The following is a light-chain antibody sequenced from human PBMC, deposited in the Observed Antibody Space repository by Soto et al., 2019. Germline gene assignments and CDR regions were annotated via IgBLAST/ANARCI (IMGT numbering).Light chain of an antibody. CDR2: GVT. Sequence: QSALTQPASVSGSPGQSITISCTGTSSDVGGYSFVSWYQQHPGKAPKLIIYGVTSRPSGVSSRFSGSKSGNTASLTISGLQAEDEADYYCSSYTNTGRVLGGGTKLTVL. CDR1: SSDVGGYSF. J-gene: IGLJ3*02. V-gene: IGLV2-14*01. CDR3: SSYTNTGRV.